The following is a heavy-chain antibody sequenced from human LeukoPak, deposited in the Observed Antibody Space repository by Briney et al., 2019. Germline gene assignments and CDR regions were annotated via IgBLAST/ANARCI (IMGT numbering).Heavy chain of an antibody. D-gene: IGHD3-10*01. CDR2: IYTSGST. J-gene: IGHJ6*03. CDR3: ARDRFTMVRGVICGYYYYYYKDV. Sequence: KPSETLSLTCTVSGGSISSYYWSWIRQPAGKGLEWIGRIYTSGSTNYNPSLKSRVTMSVDTSKNQFSLKLSSVTAADTAVYYCARDRFTMVRGVICGYYYYYYKDVWGKGTTVTVSS. V-gene: IGHV4-4*07. CDR1: GGSISSYY.